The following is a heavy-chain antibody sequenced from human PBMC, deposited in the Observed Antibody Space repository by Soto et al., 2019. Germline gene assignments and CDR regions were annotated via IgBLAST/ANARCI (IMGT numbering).Heavy chain of an antibody. CDR1: GYSFTSYW. J-gene: IGHJ3*02. D-gene: IGHD1-1*01. Sequence: PGESLKISCKGSGYSFTSYWIGWVRQMPGKGLEWMGIIYPGDSDTRYSPSFQGQVTISADKSISTAYLQWSSLKASDTAMYYCASEALGTIPQGDAFDIWGQGTMVTVSS. CDR3: ASEALGTIPQGDAFDI. CDR2: IYPGDSDT. V-gene: IGHV5-51*01.